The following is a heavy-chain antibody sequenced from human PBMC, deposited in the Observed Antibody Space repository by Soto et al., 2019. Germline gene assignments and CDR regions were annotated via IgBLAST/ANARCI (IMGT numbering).Heavy chain of an antibody. J-gene: IGHJ5*02. CDR1: GIIFSNTW. V-gene: IGHV3-33*08. D-gene: IGHD6-13*01. CDR2: IWYDGSNK. CDR3: AREEIAAAGTWWFDP. Sequence: GGSLRLSCTASGIIFSNTWINWVRQAPGKGLEWVAVIWYDGSNKYYADSVKGRFTISRDNSKNTLYLQMNSLRAEDTAVYYCAREEIAAAGTWWFDPWGQGTLVTVSS.